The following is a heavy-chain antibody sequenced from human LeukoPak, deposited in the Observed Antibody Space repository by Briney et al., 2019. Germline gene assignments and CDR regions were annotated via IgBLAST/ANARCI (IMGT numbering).Heavy chain of an antibody. J-gene: IGHJ6*02. CDR2: INQDGSDK. CDR1: GFTFSSYA. V-gene: IGHV3-7*01. CDR3: AWYGVTHGLDV. D-gene: IGHD3-10*01. Sequence: GGSLRLSCAASGFTFSSYAMSWVRQAPGKGLEWEANINQDGSDKYYVDSVMGRFTISKDNAKNSVYLQMNSLRPEDTAIYYCAWYGVTHGLDVWGQGTTVTVSS.